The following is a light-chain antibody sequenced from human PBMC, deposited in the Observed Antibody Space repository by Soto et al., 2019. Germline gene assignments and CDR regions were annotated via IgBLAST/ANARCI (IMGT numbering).Light chain of an antibody. CDR2: EVS. V-gene: IGLV2-8*01. J-gene: IGLJ1*01. Sequence: QSVLTQPPSASGSLGQSVTISCTGTSSDVGAYNYVSWYQQHPGKAPKLMIYEVSKRLSGVPDRFSGSKSGNTASLTVSGLQAEDEADYYCSSYAGSNKSVFGTGTKVTVL. CDR3: SSYAGSNKSV. CDR1: SSDVGAYNY.